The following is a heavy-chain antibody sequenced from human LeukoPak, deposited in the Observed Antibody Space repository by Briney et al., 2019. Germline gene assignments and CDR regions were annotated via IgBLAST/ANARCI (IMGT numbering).Heavy chain of an antibody. CDR1: GFTFSSYA. D-gene: IGHD2-2*01. CDR3: ANTGCSSTSCSPNY. Sequence: SGGSLRLSCAASGFTFSSYAMNWVRQAPGKGLEWVSGISGSGGSTYYADSVKGRFTISRDNSKNTLYLQMNSLRAEDTAVYYCANTGCSSTSCSPNYWGQGTLVTVSS. J-gene: IGHJ4*02. V-gene: IGHV3-23*01. CDR2: ISGSGGST.